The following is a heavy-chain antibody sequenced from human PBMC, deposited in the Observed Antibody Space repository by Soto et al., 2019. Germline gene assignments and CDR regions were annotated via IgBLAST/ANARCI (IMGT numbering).Heavy chain of an antibody. Sequence: SVKVSCKASGGTFSSYAISWVRQAPGQGLEWMGGIIPIFGTANYAQKFQGRVTITTDESTSTAYMELSSLRSEDTAVYYCARVAYSSLYYYYYGMDVWGQGTTVTVSS. CDR2: IIPIFGTA. D-gene: IGHD6-13*01. CDR1: GGTFSSYA. CDR3: ARVAYSSLYYYYYGMDV. V-gene: IGHV1-69*05. J-gene: IGHJ6*02.